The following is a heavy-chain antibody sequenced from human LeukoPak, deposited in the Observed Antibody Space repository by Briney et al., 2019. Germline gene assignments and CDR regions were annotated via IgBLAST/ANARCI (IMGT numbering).Heavy chain of an antibody. CDR2: ISGSGGST. CDR3: ARGNIAARQDIMDV. Sequence: GGSLRLSCAASGCTFSSYAMSWVSQAPGKGLEWVPLISGSGGSTYYADSVKGRFTISRDNSKNTLYLQMNSLRVEDTAVYYCARGNIAARQDIMDVWGQGTTVTVPS. J-gene: IGHJ6*01. D-gene: IGHD6-6*01. CDR1: GCTFSSYA. V-gene: IGHV3-23*01.